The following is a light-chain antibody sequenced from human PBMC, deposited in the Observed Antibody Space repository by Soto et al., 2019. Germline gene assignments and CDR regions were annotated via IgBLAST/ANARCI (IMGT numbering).Light chain of an antibody. V-gene: IGKV1-39*01. Sequence: DIQMTQSPSSLSASVGDTVTITCRASQNIDIYLNWYQQKAGTAPKVLISGASNLQRGVPSRFSGSGSWTDFTLTINNLQPEDFATYFCQQTFNVPPWTFGQGTKVDVK. J-gene: IGKJ1*01. CDR2: GAS. CDR1: QNIDIY. CDR3: QQTFNVPPWT.